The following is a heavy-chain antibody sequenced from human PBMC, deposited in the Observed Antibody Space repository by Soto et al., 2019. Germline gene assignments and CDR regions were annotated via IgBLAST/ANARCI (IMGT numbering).Heavy chain of an antibody. Sequence: QVTLKESGPVLVKPTETLTLRCTVSGLSITDSEMGVSWIRQPPGQPLEWLAHIDSSGEKSYRTFLKSRLAISKDTSKCQIVLTMTNMDPADTATYYCARRHLAVAVIPGFDPWGQGIPVTVSS. J-gene: IGHJ5*02. CDR3: ARRHLAVAVIPGFDP. V-gene: IGHV2-26*01. D-gene: IGHD2-21*01. CDR2: IDSSGEK. CDR1: GLSITDSEMG.